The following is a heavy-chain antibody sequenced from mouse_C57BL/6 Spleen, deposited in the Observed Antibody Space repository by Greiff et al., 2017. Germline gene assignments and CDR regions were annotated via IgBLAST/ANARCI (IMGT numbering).Heavy chain of an antibody. CDR2: IDPETGGT. V-gene: IGHV1-15*01. CDR3: TRNYSY. CDR1: GYTFTDYE. J-gene: IGHJ2*01. Sequence: QVQLQQSGAELVRPGASVTLSCKASGYTFTDYEMHWVKQTPVHGLEWIGAIDPETGGTAYNQKFTGKAILTADKSSSTAYMELRSLTSEDSAVYYCTRNYSYWGQGTTLTVSS. D-gene: IGHD2-1*01.